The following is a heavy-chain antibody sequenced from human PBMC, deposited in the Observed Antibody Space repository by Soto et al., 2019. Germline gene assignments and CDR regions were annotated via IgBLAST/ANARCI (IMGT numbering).Heavy chain of an antibody. D-gene: IGHD2-15*01. CDR1: GGTFSSYA. CDR2: IIPIFGTA. V-gene: IGHV1-69*06. J-gene: IGHJ4*02. CDR3: ARVLGSAPRVYFDY. Sequence: SVKVSCKASGGTFSSYAISWVRQAPGQGLEWMGGIIPIFGTANYAQKFQGRVTITADKSTSTAYMELSSLRSEDTAVYYCARVLGSAPRVYFDYWGQGTLVTVSS.